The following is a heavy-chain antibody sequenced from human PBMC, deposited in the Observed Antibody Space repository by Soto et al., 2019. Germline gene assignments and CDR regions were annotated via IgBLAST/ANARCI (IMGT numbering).Heavy chain of an antibody. V-gene: IGHV3-66*01. D-gene: IGHD6-19*01. CDR1: GFNVSSNS. CDR3: SPVGAVAGAPLDL. J-gene: IGHJ2*01. CDR2: IYIGGNT. Sequence: EVQLVESGGGLVQPGGSLRLSCAASGFNVSSNSMSWVRQAPGKGLEWVSVIYIGGNTYYAESVKGRFTISRDNSKNTLYLQMNSLGVDDTAVYYCSPVGAVAGAPLDLGGRGTLVTVSS.